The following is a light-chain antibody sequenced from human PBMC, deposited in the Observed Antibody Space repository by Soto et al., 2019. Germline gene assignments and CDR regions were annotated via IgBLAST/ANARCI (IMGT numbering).Light chain of an antibody. Sequence: QSVLTQPPSASGTPGQRVTISCSGSSSNIGSNYVYWYQQLPGTSPKLLIYRNTLRPSGVPDRFSGSKSGTSASLAISGLRSEDEADYYCAAWDDSLSVHVVFGGGTKLTVL. CDR2: RNT. J-gene: IGLJ2*01. V-gene: IGLV1-47*01. CDR3: AAWDDSLSVHVV. CDR1: SSNIGSNY.